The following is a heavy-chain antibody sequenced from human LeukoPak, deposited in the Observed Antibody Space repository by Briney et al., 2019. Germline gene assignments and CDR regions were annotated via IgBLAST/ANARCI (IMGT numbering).Heavy chain of an antibody. D-gene: IGHD5-18*01. Sequence: GGSLRLSCAASGFTFSSYWMSWVRQAPGKGLEWVAVISYDGSNKYYADSVKGRFTISGDNSKNTLYLQMNSLRAEDTAVYYCARDRLLDYGGQGTLVTVSS. J-gene: IGHJ4*02. V-gene: IGHV3-30-3*01. CDR1: GFTFSSYW. CDR3: ARDRLLDY. CDR2: ISYDGSNK.